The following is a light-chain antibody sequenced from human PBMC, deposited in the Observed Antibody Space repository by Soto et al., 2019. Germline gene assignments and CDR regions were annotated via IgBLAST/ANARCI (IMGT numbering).Light chain of an antibody. CDR3: QQYDLLPWT. J-gene: IGKJ1*01. Sequence: DIQMTQSPSSLSASIGDRVTITCQASQDVSHFLNWFQQRPGKAPKLLIYDASTLERGVSSRFSGRGSGSRFTFTITSLQPEDIATYYCQQYDLLPWTFGQGTKVEMK. CDR1: QDVSHF. V-gene: IGKV1-33*01. CDR2: DAS.